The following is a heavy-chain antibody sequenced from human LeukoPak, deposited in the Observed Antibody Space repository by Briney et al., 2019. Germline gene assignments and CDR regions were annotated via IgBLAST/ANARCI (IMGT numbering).Heavy chain of an antibody. D-gene: IGHD3-22*01. CDR2: INHSGST. V-gene: IGHV4-34*01. Sequence: PSETLSLTCAVYGGSFSGYYWSWIRQPPGKGLEWIGEINHSGSTNYNPSLKSRVTISVDTSKNQFSLKLSSVTAADTAVYYCARVNHYYDSGEYYYGMDVWGQGTTVTVSS. CDR1: GGSFSGYY. J-gene: IGHJ6*02. CDR3: ARVNHYYDSGEYYYGMDV.